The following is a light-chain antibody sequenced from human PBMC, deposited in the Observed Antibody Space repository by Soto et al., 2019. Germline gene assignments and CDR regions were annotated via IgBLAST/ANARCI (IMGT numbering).Light chain of an antibody. J-gene: IGKJ2*01. Sequence: DIQMTQSPSSLSASVGDRVTITCQASQGISNYLNWYQQKPGKAPKLLIYTASTLQTGVPSRFSGSGSGTDFTLTISSLQPEDFATYYCQQLNSYPRTFGQGTKLEIK. CDR3: QQLNSYPRT. CDR2: TAS. CDR1: QGISNY. V-gene: IGKV1-9*01.